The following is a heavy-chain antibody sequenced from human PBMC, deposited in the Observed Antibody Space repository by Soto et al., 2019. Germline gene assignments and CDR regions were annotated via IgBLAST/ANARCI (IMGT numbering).Heavy chain of an antibody. CDR1: GFTFSSYG. J-gene: IGHJ6*02. Sequence: QVQLVESGGGVVQPGRSLRLSCAASGFTFSSYGMHWVRQAPGKGLEWVAVISYDGSNKYYADSVKGRFTISRDNSKNTLYLQMNSRRAEDTAVYYCAKTPYYYGSGSYYTLDVWGQGTTVTVSS. D-gene: IGHD3-10*01. CDR2: ISYDGSNK. V-gene: IGHV3-30*18. CDR3: AKTPYYYGSGSYYTLDV.